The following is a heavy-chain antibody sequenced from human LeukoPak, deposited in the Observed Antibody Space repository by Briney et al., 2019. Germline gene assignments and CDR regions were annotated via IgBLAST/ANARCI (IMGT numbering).Heavy chain of an antibody. CDR1: GYSISSGYY. D-gene: IGHD3-22*01. CDR2: IYHSGST. J-gene: IGHJ4*02. V-gene: IGHV4-38-2*02. Sequence: SETLSLTCTVSGYSISSGYYWGWIRQPPGKGLEWIGSIYHSGSTNYNPSLKSRVTISVDTSKNQFSLKLSSVTAADTAVYYCASEVVKYYYDSSGYYISWGQGTLVTVSS. CDR3: ASEVVKYYYDSSGYYIS.